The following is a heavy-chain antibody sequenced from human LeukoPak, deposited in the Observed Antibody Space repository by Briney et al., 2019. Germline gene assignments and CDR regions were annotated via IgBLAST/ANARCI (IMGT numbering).Heavy chain of an antibody. CDR1: GFTFSSYG. Sequence: PGGSLRLSCAASGFTFSSYGMPWVRQAPGKGLEWVAVISYDGSNKYYADSVKGRFTISRDNSKNTLYLQMNSLRAEDTAVYYCAKAQIGLVFGGQGTLVTVSS. J-gene: IGHJ4*02. CDR2: ISYDGSNK. D-gene: IGHD2-15*01. V-gene: IGHV3-30*18. CDR3: AKAQIGLVF.